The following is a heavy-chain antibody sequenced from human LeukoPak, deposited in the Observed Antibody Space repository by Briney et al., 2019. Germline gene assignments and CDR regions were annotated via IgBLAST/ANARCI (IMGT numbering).Heavy chain of an antibody. CDR1: GGSISNYY. CDR2: ISSSGTT. Sequence: SETLSLTCSVSGGSISNYYWTWIRQPAGKGLEWIGRISSSGTTNYNPSLKSRVTMSVDTSKNQFSLRLSSVTAADTAVYYCARVTLVRGAPDYYFDYWGQGTLVTVSS. D-gene: IGHD3-10*01. CDR3: ARVTLVRGAPDYYFDY. V-gene: IGHV4-4*07. J-gene: IGHJ4*02.